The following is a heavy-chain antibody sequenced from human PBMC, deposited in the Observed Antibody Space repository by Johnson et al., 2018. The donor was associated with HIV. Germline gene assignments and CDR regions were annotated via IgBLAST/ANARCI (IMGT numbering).Heavy chain of an antibody. CDR2: INWHGGST. Sequence: VQLVESGGGVVRPGGSLRLSGAASGFTFDDYGMSWVRQAPGKGLASVAGINWHGGSTGYADSVKGRLSPARDNAKNSRYLQVNSLRAEDTALYYCARVGGINDYGDPGDAFDIWGQGTMVTVSS. CDR1: GFTFDDYG. V-gene: IGHV3-20*04. D-gene: IGHD4-17*01. CDR3: ARVGGINDYGDPGDAFDI. J-gene: IGHJ3*02.